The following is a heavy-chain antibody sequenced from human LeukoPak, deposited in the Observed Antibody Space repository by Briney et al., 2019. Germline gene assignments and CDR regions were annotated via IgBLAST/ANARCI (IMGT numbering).Heavy chain of an antibody. V-gene: IGHV1-18*01. CDR3: ARGGMYYYDSSGYYSLSAFDI. CDR2: ISAYNGNT. CDR1: GYTFTSYG. D-gene: IGHD3-22*01. J-gene: IGHJ3*02. Sequence: ASVTVSFTASGYTFTSYGFSWVRQAPGQGLEWMGWISAYNGNTNYSQKLQGRVTMTTDTSKSTAYMELRSLRSDDTDAYYCARGGMYYYDSSGYYSLSAFDIWGQGTMVTGSS.